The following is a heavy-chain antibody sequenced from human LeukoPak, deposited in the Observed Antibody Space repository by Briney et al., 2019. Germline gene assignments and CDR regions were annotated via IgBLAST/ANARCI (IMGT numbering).Heavy chain of an antibody. CDR1: GGSISSNY. Sequence: PSETLSLTCTVSGGSISSNYWSWIRQPAGKGLEWIGRINTSGSTKYNPSLKSRVPMSADTSKNQFSLNLSSVTAADTAVYYCARASYYESSNNIAFDIWGHGTMVTVSS. D-gene: IGHD3-22*01. V-gene: IGHV4-4*07. CDR3: ARASYYESSNNIAFDI. CDR2: INTSGST. J-gene: IGHJ3*02.